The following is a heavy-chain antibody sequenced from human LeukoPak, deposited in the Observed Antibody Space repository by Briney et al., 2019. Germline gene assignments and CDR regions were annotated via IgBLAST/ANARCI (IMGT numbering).Heavy chain of an antibody. V-gene: IGHV3-48*01. CDR1: GFTLRYYQ. J-gene: IGHJ6*02. CDR2: INVVNGAI. CDR3: VRDGNRGYDMDV. Sequence: GGSLRLSCATSGFTLRYYQMNWVRQTPGKGLEWVSYINVVNGAIYYADSVKGRFTISGDIATNSVYLQMNSLRAEDTALYYCVRDGNRGYDMDVWGQGTAVTVSS. D-gene: IGHD3-10*01.